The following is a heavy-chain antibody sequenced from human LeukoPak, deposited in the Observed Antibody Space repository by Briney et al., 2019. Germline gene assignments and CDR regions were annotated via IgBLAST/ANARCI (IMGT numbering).Heavy chain of an antibody. Sequence: GGSLRLSCAASRFTFGSYAMSWVRQAPGKGLEWVSSISASGYSTYYAESVKGRFTISRDNSKNTLHLQMNNLRAEDTALYYCAKGGYTSYFDYWGQGTLVTVSS. V-gene: IGHV3-23*01. J-gene: IGHJ4*02. CDR3: AKGGYTSYFDY. CDR1: RFTFGSYA. D-gene: IGHD5-18*01. CDR2: ISASGYST.